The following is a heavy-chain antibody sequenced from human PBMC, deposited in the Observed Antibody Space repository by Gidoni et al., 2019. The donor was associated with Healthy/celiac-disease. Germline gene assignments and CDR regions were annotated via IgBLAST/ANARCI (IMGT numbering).Heavy chain of an antibody. J-gene: IGHJ3*02. CDR2: ISGSGGST. CDR1: GFTFSSYA. V-gene: IGHV3-23*01. CDR3: AKDQNYYDSSGYDAFDI. Sequence: EVQLLESGGGLVQPGGSLRLSCAASGFTFSSYAMSWVRQAPGKGLEWVSAISGSGGSTYYADSVKGRFTISRDKSKNTLYLQMNSLRAEDTAVYYCAKDQNYYDSSGYDAFDIWGQGTMVTVSS. D-gene: IGHD3-22*01.